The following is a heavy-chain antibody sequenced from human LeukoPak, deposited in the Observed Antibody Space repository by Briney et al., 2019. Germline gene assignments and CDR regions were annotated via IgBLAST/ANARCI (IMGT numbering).Heavy chain of an antibody. CDR3: ARLPSGGASFGWFDP. Sequence: PSETLSLTCTVSGGSIRSNSWGWFRQSPGSGLEWIGYIYHDGRLKYHPSLESRVTISADPSRNQFSLKLTSVTAADTAVYFCARLPSGGASFGWFDPWGQGTLVTVSS. V-gene: IGHV4-59*08. CDR1: GGSIRSNS. J-gene: IGHJ5*02. CDR2: IYHDGRL. D-gene: IGHD5-18*01.